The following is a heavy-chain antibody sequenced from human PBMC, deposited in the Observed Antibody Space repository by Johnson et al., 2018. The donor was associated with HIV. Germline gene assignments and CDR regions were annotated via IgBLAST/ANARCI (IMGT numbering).Heavy chain of an antibody. CDR2: IRSKANDYAT. CDR1: GFTFSGSA. Sequence: VQLVESGGGLVQPGGSLRLSCAASGFTFSGSAIHWVRQASGKGLEWVGRIRSKANDYATAYAASVTGRFTISRDNAKNSLYLQMNNLRAEDTAVYYCAKGGEVWYGAFDIWGQGTMVTVSA. CDR3: AKGGEVWYGAFDI. V-gene: IGHV3-73*01. D-gene: IGHD6-13*01. J-gene: IGHJ3*02.